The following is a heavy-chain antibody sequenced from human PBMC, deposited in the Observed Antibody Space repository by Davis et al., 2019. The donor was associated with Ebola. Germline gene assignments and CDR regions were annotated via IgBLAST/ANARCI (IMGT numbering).Heavy chain of an antibody. J-gene: IGHJ4*02. D-gene: IGHD6-19*01. CDR1: GGSISSYY. CDR3: ARWPAYSSGWQDTDY. Sequence: SETLSLTCTVSGGSISSYYWSWIRQPPGKGLEWIGYIYYSGSTNYNPSLKSRVTISVDTSKNQFSLKLSSVTAADTAVYYCARWPAYSSGWQDTDYWGQGTLVTVSS. CDR2: IYYSGST. V-gene: IGHV4-59*08.